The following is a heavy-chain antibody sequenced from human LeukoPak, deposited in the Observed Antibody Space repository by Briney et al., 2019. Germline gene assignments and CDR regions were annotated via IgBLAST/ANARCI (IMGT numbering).Heavy chain of an antibody. V-gene: IGHV4-39*07. J-gene: IGHJ4*02. CDR1: GGSISSSSYY. CDR3: ARAVMEENYYKIGRNYYFDF. Sequence: SETLSLTCTVSGGSISSSSYYWGWIRQPPGKGLEWIGSIYYSGTTYYNPSLKSRVTISIDRSKNQSSLKLTSVTAADTAVYYCARAVMEENYYKIGRNYYFDFWGQGTLVTVSS. CDR2: IYYSGTT. D-gene: IGHD3-10*01.